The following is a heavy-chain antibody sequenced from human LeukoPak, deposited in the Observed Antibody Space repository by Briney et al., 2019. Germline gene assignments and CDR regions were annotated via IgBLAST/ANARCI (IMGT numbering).Heavy chain of an antibody. Sequence: PSETLSLTCTVSGGSISSYYWSWIRQPPGKGLEWIGEINHSGSTNYNPSLKSRVTISVDTSKNQFSLKLSSVTAADTAVYYCASRRVRGVIYYWGQGTLVTVSS. D-gene: IGHD3-10*01. CDR3: ASRRVRGVIYY. CDR2: INHSGST. J-gene: IGHJ4*02. V-gene: IGHV4-34*01. CDR1: GGSISSYY.